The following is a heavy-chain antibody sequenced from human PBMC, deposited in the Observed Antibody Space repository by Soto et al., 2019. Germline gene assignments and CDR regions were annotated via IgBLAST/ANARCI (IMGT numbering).Heavy chain of an antibody. CDR1: GFTFSSYG. V-gene: IGHV3-30*18. D-gene: IGHD3-3*01. J-gene: IGHJ4*02. CDR2: ISYDGSNK. CDR3: AKGDYDFWRGYRPDFDY. Sequence: GGSLRLSCAASGFTFSSYGMHWVRQAPGKGLEWVAVISYDGSNKYYADSVKGRFTISRDNSKNTLYLQMNSLRAEDTAVYYCAKGDYDFWRGYRPDFDYWGQGTLVTVSS.